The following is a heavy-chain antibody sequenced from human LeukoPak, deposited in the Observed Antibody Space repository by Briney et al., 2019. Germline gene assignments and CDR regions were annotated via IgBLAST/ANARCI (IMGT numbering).Heavy chain of an antibody. Sequence: QPGGSLRLSCAASGFTFISYAMSWVRQAPGKGLEWVSAISGNGGSTYYADSVKGRFTISRDNSKNTLYLQMNSLRAEDTAVYYCAKDWEVTMVRGVLDYWGQGTLVTVSS. J-gene: IGHJ4*02. V-gene: IGHV3-23*01. CDR2: ISGNGGST. CDR3: AKDWEVTMVRGVLDY. CDR1: GFTFISYA. D-gene: IGHD3-10*01.